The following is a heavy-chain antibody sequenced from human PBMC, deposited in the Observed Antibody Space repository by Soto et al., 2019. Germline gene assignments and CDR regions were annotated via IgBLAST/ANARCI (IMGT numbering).Heavy chain of an antibody. CDR3: ATRITVFGLLIPPFDP. J-gene: IGHJ5*02. CDR1: GGSVNGYY. Sequence: PSETLSLTCAVYGGSVNGYYWNWSRQHPGKGLEWIGEINHTGGTHYNPSLKSRVTMSADTSKNQFSLRLSSVTAADTAIYYCATRITVFGLLIPPFDPWGQVTQVTVSS. CDR2: INHTGGT. V-gene: IGHV4-34*01. D-gene: IGHD3-3*01.